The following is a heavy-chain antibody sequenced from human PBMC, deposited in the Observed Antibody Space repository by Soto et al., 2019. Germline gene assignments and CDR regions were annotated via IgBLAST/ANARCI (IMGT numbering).Heavy chain of an antibody. J-gene: IGHJ6*02. CDR2: IIRSGGTI. V-gene: IGHV3-48*01. D-gene: IGHD1-26*01. Sequence: GGSLKLSCASSGFTFSIYGMHVVRHAPVKVLELVTSIIRSGGTIVYADSAKGRSTSSREKAKNSLYLQMNCLAAGDRAVYYCAGGVGVVGVGRYSTSGMAVWGQGTTVPVS. CDR3: AGGVGVVGVGRYSTSGMAV. CDR1: GFTFSIYG.